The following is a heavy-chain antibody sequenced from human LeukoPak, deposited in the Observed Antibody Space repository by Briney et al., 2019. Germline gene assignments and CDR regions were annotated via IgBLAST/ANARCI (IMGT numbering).Heavy chain of an antibody. CDR1: GFTFTSHA. D-gene: IGHD6-19*01. V-gene: IGHV3-23*01. CDR3: TKDRRQWVVPYFDS. J-gene: IGHJ4*02. Sequence: GGSLRLSCAASGFTFTSHAMSWVRQAPGKGLEWVSTTGISTVHTLCADAVRGRFTISRDNFRNTLHLQMDSLRAEDTAIYYCTKDRRQWVVPYFDSWGQGTVVTVSS. CDR2: TGISTVHT.